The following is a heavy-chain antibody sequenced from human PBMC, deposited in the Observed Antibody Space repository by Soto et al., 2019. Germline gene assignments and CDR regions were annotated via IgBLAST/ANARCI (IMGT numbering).Heavy chain of an antibody. CDR1: GGSISSSNW. D-gene: IGHD3-10*01. Sequence: TLSLTCAVSGGSISSSNWWSWVRQPPGKGLEWIGEIYHSGSTNYNPSLKSRVTISVDKSKNQFSLKLSSVTAADTAVYYCARGRGGSGISRYYYGMDVWGQGTTVTVSS. V-gene: IGHV4-4*02. J-gene: IGHJ6*02. CDR2: IYHSGST. CDR3: ARGRGGSGISRYYYGMDV.